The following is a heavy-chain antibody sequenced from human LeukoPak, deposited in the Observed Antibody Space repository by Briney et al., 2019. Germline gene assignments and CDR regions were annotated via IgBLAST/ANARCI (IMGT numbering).Heavy chain of an antibody. J-gene: IGHJ4*02. Sequence: GASVKASCKASGYTFTSYAMHWVRQAPGQRLEWMGWINAGNGNTKYSQKFQGRVTITRDTSASTAYMELSSLRSEDTAVYYCAREEGGSSWYDYWGQGTLVTVSS. V-gene: IGHV1-3*01. CDR2: INAGNGNT. D-gene: IGHD1-26*01. CDR1: GYTFTSYA. CDR3: AREEGGSSWYDY.